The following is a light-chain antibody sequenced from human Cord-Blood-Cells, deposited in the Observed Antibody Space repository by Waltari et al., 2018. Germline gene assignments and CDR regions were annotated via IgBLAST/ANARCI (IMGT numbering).Light chain of an antibody. V-gene: IGLV2-23*01. CDR3: CSYAGSSTWV. CDR1: SRDVGSSNL. J-gene: IGLJ3*02. CDR2: EGS. Sequence: QSALTQPASVSGSPGPSITISCTGTSRDVGSSNLVSWYQQHPGKAPKLMIYEGSKRPSGVSNRFSGSKSGNTASLTISGLQAEDEADYYCCSYAGSSTWVFGGGTKLTVL.